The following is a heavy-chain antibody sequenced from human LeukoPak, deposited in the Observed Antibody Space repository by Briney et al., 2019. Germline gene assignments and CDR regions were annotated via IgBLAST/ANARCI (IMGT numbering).Heavy chain of an antibody. CDR1: GGSFSGYY. CDR2: INHSGST. J-gene: IGHJ3*02. Sequence: PSETLSLTCAVYGGSFSGYYWSWIRQPPGKGLEWIGEINHSGSTNHNPSLKSRVTISVDTSKNQFSLKLSSVTAADTAVYYCARAAVLRFLEWLSADDAFDIWGQGTMVTVSS. D-gene: IGHD3-3*01. V-gene: IGHV4-34*01. CDR3: ARAAVLRFLEWLSADDAFDI.